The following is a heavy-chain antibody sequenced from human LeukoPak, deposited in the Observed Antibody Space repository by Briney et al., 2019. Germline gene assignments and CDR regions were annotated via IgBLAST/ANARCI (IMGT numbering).Heavy chain of an antibody. V-gene: IGHV4-39*01. J-gene: IGHJ6*02. CDR2: IYYGGET. Sequence: SETLSLTCTVSGDSISSTYYYWVWIRQPPGKGLEWIGSIYYGGETYYNPSLRSRVTISSDTSKNQFSLSLNSVTATDTAVYYCARRSHCDVGSCPPVWGQGTAVTVSS. CDR3: ARRSHCDVGSCPPV. D-gene: IGHD1-26*01. CDR1: GDSISSTYYY.